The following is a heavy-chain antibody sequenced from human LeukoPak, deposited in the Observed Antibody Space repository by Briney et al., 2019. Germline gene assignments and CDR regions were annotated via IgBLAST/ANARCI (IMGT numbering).Heavy chain of an antibody. CDR1: GYTFTGYY. CDR2: INPNSGGT. D-gene: IGHD3-22*01. J-gene: IGHJ4*02. V-gene: IGHV1-2*02. Sequence: ASVKVSCKASGYTFTGYYMHWVRQAPGQGLEWMGWINPNSGGTNYAQKFQGRVSMTRDTSISTDYMELSRLRSDDTAVYYCARDMYYDSSGYPYWGQGTLVTVSS. CDR3: ARDMYYDSSGYPY.